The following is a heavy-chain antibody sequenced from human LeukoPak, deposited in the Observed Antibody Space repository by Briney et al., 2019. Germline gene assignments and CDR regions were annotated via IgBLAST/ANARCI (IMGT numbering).Heavy chain of an antibody. CDR3: AREVGGYRYGYRPTELYWYFDL. CDR1: GGSISSSSYY. J-gene: IGHJ2*01. D-gene: IGHD5-18*01. V-gene: IGHV4-39*02. Sequence: SETLSLTCTVSGGSISSSSYYWGWIRQPPGKGLEWIGSIHYSGSTYYNPSLKSRVTISVDTSKNQLSLKLSSVSAADTAVYYCAREVGGYRYGYRPTELYWYFDLWGRGTLVTVSS. CDR2: IHYSGST.